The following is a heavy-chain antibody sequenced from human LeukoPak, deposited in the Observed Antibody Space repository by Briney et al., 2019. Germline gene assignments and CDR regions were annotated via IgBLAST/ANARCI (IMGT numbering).Heavy chain of an antibody. V-gene: IGHV4-59*01. J-gene: IGHJ4*02. CDR1: GGSIGSYY. D-gene: IGHD3-10*01. CDR2: VYYSGST. CDR3: ARDRGDTTPTTVFDY. Sequence: SETLSLTCTVTGGSIGSYYWSWIRRPPGKGLEWIGYVYYSGSTNYNPSLKSRVTISVDTSKNQLSLKLTSVTAADTAVYYCARDRGDTTPTTVFDYWGQGTLVTVSS.